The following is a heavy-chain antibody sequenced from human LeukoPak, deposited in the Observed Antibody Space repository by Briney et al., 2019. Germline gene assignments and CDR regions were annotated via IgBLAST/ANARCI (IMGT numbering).Heavy chain of an antibody. CDR2: INHSGST. J-gene: IGHJ3*01. CDR3: ARGRGAFDV. CDR1: GGSFSGYY. V-gene: IGHV4-34*01. Sequence: SETLSLTCAVYGGSFSGYYWSWIRQPPGKGLEWIGEINHSGSTNYNPSLKSRVTISVDTSKNQFSLKLSSVTAADTAVYYCARGRGAFDVWGQGTMVTVSS.